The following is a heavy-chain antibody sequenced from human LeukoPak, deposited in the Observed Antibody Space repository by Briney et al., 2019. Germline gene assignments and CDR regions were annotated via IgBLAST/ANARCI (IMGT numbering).Heavy chain of an antibody. V-gene: IGHV3-30-3*01. D-gene: IGHD5-24*01. J-gene: IGHJ3*02. CDR1: GFTFSSYA. CDR3: ARDPLEMATIYAFDI. CDR2: ISYDGSSK. Sequence: PGRSLRLSCAASGFTFSSYAMHWVRQAPGKGLEWVAVISYDGSSKYYADSVKGRFTISRDNSKNTLYLQMNSLRAEDTAVYYCARDPLEMATIYAFDIWGQGTMVTVSS.